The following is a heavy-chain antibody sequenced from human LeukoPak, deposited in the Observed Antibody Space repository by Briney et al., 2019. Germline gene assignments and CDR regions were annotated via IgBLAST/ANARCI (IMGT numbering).Heavy chain of an antibody. CDR2: INHSGST. D-gene: IGHD3-9*01. CDR3: AREVQSNVELRYFDWLPYGMDV. V-gene: IGHV4-34*01. J-gene: IGHJ6*02. Sequence: SETLSLTCAVYGGSFSGYYWSWIRQPPGKGLEWIGEINHSGSTNYNPSLKSRVTISVDTSKNQFSLKLSSVTAEDTAVYYCAREVQSNVELRYFDWLPYGMDVWGQGTTVTVSS. CDR1: GGSFSGYY.